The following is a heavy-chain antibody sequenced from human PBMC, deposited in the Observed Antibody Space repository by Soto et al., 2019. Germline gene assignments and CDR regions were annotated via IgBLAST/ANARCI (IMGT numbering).Heavy chain of an antibody. D-gene: IGHD6-6*01. J-gene: IGHJ6*02. CDR3: ARENSIASLSYYYGMEV. CDR1: GGTFTGNP. V-gene: IGHV1-69*13. Sequence: SVKVSCKASGGTFTGNPISWVRQAPGRGLEWMGGIIPMFGTTNYTQKFQGRVTITADESTTTAYMELNSLRSEDTAVYYCARENSIASLSYYYGMEVWGQGTTVTVSS. CDR2: IIPMFGTT.